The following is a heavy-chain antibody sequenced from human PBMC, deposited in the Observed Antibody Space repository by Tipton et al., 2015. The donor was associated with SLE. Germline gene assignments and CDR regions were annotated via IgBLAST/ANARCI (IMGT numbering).Heavy chain of an antibody. J-gene: IGHJ4*02. Sequence: TLSLTCAVYGGSFSGYYWSWIRQPPGKGLEWVGYIYYSGDTYYNPSLKSGVTISVDTSKNQFTLEMSSVTAADTAVYYCARLVGANLDYWGQGTLVTVSS. CDR2: IYYSGDT. CDR3: ARLVGANLDY. V-gene: IGHV4-34*11. CDR1: GGSFSGYY. D-gene: IGHD1-26*01.